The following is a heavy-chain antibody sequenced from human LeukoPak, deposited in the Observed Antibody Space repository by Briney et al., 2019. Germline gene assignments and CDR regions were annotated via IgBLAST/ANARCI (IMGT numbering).Heavy chain of an antibody. Sequence: ASVKVSCKVSGYTVTQISIHWVRQSPGKGLEWMGGLDGENDQKVYAQQFQDRVTMSEDTSTDTAYMELSNLQSEDTAVYFCADFYTTSGFFYWGQGTLVTVSS. V-gene: IGHV1-24*01. CDR3: ADFYTTSGFFY. J-gene: IGHJ4*02. CDR2: LDGENDQK. D-gene: IGHD3-3*01. CDR1: GYTVTQIS.